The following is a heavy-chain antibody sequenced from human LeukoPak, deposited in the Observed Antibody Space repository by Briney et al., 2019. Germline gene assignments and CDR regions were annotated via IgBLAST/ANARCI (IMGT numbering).Heavy chain of an antibody. CDR1: GGTFSSYA. CDR3: ARIGGCSGGSCYLDLSWFDP. J-gene: IGHJ5*02. Sequence: ASVKVSCKASGGTFSSYAISWVRQAPGQGLEWMGGIIPIFGTANYAQKFQGRVTIIADESTSTAYMELSSLRSEDTAVYYCARIGGCSGGSCYLDLSWFDPWGQGTLVTVSS. CDR2: IIPIFGTA. D-gene: IGHD2-15*01. V-gene: IGHV1-69*13.